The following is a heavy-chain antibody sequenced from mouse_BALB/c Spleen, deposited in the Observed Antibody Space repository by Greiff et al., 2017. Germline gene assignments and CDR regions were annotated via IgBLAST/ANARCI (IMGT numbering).Heavy chain of an antibody. Sequence: EVKVVESGGGLVQPGGSRKLSCAASGFTFSSFGMHWVGQAPEKGLEWVAYISSGSSTFYYADTVKGRFTISRDNPENTLFLQMTSLRSEDTGMYYCGRGVRDCWGQGTTLTVSS. V-gene: IGHV5-17*02. CDR1: GFTFSSFG. CDR3: GRGVRDC. J-gene: IGHJ2*01. CDR2: ISSGSSTF. D-gene: IGHD2-14*01.